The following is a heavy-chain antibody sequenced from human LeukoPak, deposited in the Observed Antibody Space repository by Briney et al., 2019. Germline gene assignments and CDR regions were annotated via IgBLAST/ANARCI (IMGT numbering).Heavy chain of an antibody. CDR3: SRESGPFSPFGF. Sequence: SGTLSLTCGVSGGSISGTNWWSWVRQPPGQGLEWIGEISLRGLTNYNPSLRSRLTMSLDESKNQVSLNLTSVAAADTAVYYCSRESGPFSPFGFWGQGTLVSVHS. CDR1: GGSISGTNW. J-gene: IGHJ4*02. D-gene: IGHD1-26*01. V-gene: IGHV4-4*02. CDR2: ISLRGLT.